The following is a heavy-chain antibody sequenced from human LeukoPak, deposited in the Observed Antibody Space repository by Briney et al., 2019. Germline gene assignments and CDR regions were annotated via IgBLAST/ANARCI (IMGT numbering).Heavy chain of an antibody. CDR2: IRYDGSNK. J-gene: IGHJ4*02. CDR3: AKAPYYDILTGLDY. V-gene: IGHV3-30*02. D-gene: IGHD3-9*01. CDR1: GFTFSSYG. Sequence: GGSLRLSRAASGFTFSSYGMHWVRQAQGKGLEWVAFIRYDGSNKYYADSVKGRFTISRDNSKNTLYLQMNSLRAEDTAVYYCAKAPYYDILTGLDYWGQGTLVTVSP.